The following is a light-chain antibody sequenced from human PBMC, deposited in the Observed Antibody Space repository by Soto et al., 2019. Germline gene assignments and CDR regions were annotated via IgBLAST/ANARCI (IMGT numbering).Light chain of an antibody. CDR1: NIGSKS. Sequence: SYELTQAPSVSLAPGETARITCGGSNIGSKSVHWYQQKPGQAPVLVIYYDSDRPSGIPERFSGSNSGNTATLTISRVEAGDEADYYCQVWDSSSDRVIFGGGTKLTVL. CDR2: YDS. CDR3: QVWDSSSDRVI. V-gene: IGLV3-21*04. J-gene: IGLJ2*01.